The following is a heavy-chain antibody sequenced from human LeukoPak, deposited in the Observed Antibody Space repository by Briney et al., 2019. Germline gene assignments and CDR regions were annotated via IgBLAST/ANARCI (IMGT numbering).Heavy chain of an antibody. CDR2: IYYSGST. V-gene: IGHV4-59*01. Sequence: NSSETLSLTCTVSGGSISNYYWSWIRQPPGRGLEWIGYIYYSGSTNYNPSLKSRVTISVDTSKNQFSLKVSSVTAADTAVYYCARLVGATEAFDIWGQGTMVTVSS. D-gene: IGHD1-26*01. J-gene: IGHJ3*02. CDR1: GGSISNYY. CDR3: ARLVGATEAFDI.